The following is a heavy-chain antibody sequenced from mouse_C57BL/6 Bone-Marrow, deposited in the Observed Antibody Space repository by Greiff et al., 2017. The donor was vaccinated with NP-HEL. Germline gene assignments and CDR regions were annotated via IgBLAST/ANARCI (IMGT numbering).Heavy chain of an antibody. Sequence: QVQLQQSGAELARPGASVKLSCKASGYTFTSYGISWVKQRTGQGLEWIGEIYPRSGNTYYNEKFKGKATLTADKSSSTAYMELRSLTSEGSVVYFCARSGAYWGQGTLVTVSA. CDR3: ARSGAY. CDR1: GYTFTSYG. V-gene: IGHV1-81*01. D-gene: IGHD1-3*01. CDR2: IYPRSGNT. J-gene: IGHJ3*01.